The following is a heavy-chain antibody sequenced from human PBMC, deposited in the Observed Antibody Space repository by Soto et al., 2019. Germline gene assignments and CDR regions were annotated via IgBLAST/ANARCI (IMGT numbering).Heavy chain of an antibody. CDR3: ARVRYGSGSYLHAFDY. V-gene: IGHV4-59*01. Sequence: SESLSLACTVSVGSISSFYWSWIRQSPGKGLEWIGYIYYTGSTVYNPSLKRRTTISLDTSKNQFSLNLTSVTAADTAVYYCARVRYGSGSYLHAFDYWGQGTLVTVSS. J-gene: IGHJ4*02. CDR2: IYYTGST. D-gene: IGHD3-10*01. CDR1: VGSISSFY.